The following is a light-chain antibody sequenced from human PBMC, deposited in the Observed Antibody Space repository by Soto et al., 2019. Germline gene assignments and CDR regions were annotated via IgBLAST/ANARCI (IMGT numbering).Light chain of an antibody. CDR2: LGS. CDR1: QSLLHSNGYNY. CDR3: MQALQTPLT. Sequence: DIVMTQSPLSLPVTPGEPASISCRSSQSLLHSNGYNYLDWYLQKPGQSPQVLIYLGSNRASGVPDRFSGSGSATDFTLKISRVEDEDVGVYYCMQALQTPLTFGQGTKVEIK. V-gene: IGKV2-28*01. J-gene: IGKJ1*01.